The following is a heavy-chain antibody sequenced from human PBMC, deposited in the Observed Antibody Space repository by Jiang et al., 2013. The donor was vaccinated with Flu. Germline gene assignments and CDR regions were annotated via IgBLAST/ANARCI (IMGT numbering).Heavy chain of an antibody. V-gene: IGHV3-21*01. J-gene: IGHJ4*02. CDR2: ISASGTYI. CDR1: GFSFSDYT. Sequence: VQLLESGGGLVKPGRSLRLSCAGSGFSFSDYTINWVRQAPGKGLEWVSSISASGTYINYADSVKGRFTISRDNAKNSVVLQMNSLRAEDTAVYYCARELQWLGEFKDYFDFWGQGTPVTVSS. CDR3: ARELQWLGEFKDYFDF. D-gene: IGHD3-10*01.